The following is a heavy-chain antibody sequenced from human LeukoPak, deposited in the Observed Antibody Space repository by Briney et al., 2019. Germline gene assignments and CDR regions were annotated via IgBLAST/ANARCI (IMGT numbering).Heavy chain of an antibody. CDR1: GGSISSYN. Sequence: SETLSLTCTVSGGSISSYNWSWSRQPPGTGLEWVGYSYYSGSTNYNPSLTRRVTISVETSKTQSSLQLSSVTAADTPVYYCARVTGYMIEDYFDYWGQGTLVTVSS. V-gene: IGHV4-59*01. D-gene: IGHD3-22*01. J-gene: IGHJ4*02. CDR3: ARVTGYMIEDYFDY. CDR2: SYYSGST.